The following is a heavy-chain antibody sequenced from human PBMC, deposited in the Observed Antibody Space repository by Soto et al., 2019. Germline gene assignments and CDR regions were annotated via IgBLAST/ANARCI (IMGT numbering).Heavy chain of an antibody. V-gene: IGHV4-30-2*01. CDR1: CGSISSGGYS. J-gene: IGHJ3*02. CDR3: ARVANYYDSSGYYLHDAFDI. Sequence: SETLSLTCAVSCGSISSGGYSWSWIRQPPGKGLEWIGYIYHSGSTYYNPSLKSRVTISVDRSKNQFSLKLSSVTAADTAVYYCARVANYYDSSGYYLHDAFDIWGQGTMVTGSS. CDR2: IYHSGST. D-gene: IGHD3-22*01.